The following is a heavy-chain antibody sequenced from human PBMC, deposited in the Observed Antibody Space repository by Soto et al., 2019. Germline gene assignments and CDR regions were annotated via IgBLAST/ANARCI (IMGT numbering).Heavy chain of an antibody. D-gene: IGHD3-3*01. V-gene: IGHV1-3*01. CDR3: ATYVHHEFWSEGIVFDL. CDR1: GYSVNSYT. Sequence: ASVKVSCKASGYSVNSYTMHWVRQAPGQRLEWMGRIKAANGNTKYSQKFQGRVTITSDTSASTAYMELSTLRSEDTALYYCATYVHHEFWSEGIVFDLWGQGTMVTVSS. J-gene: IGHJ3*01. CDR2: IKAANGNT.